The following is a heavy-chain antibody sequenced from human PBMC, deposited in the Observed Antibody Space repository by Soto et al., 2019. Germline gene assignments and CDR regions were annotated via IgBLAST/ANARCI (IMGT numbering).Heavy chain of an antibody. CDR2: INGDGSTT. J-gene: IGHJ4*02. Sequence: GGSLRLSCAASGFTFSNYWTHWVRQAPGKGLVWVSRINGDGSTTTYADFVKGRFTISRDNAKNTLYLQMDSLGADDTAVCYCTRGGTSATYWGLFDYWGQGALVTVSS. CDR1: GFTFSNYW. CDR3: TRGGTSATYWGLFDY. D-gene: IGHD7-27*01. V-gene: IGHV3-74*01.